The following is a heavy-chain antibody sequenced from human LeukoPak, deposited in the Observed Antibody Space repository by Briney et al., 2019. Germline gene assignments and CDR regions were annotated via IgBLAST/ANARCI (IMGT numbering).Heavy chain of an antibody. CDR1: GGYISSGASY. J-gene: IGHJ4*02. D-gene: IGHD2-2*01. CDR2: IFHGGST. Sequence: SETLSLTCSISGGYISSGASYWSWIRQPPGKGLEWIGYIFHGGSTYYNPSLKSRVTISVDRSKNQLSLKLTSVTAADTAVYYCAKDLTYTLGGFVVPAADYWGQGTLVTVSS. CDR3: AKDLTYTLGGFVVPAADY. V-gene: IGHV4-30-2*01.